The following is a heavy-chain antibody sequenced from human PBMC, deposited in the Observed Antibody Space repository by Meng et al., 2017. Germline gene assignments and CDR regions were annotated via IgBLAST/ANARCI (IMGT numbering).Heavy chain of an antibody. V-gene: IGHV3-30*01. CDR3: ASMGY. J-gene: IGHJ4*02. D-gene: IGHD3-10*01. CDR2: ISYDGSNK. Sequence: QVQRVVSGGGVVQPGRSLRLSCAASGFTFSSYAMHWVRQAPGKGLEWVAVISYDGSNKYYADSVKGRFTISRDNSKNTLYLQMNSLRAEDTAVYYCASMGYWGQGTLVTVSS. CDR1: GFTFSSYA.